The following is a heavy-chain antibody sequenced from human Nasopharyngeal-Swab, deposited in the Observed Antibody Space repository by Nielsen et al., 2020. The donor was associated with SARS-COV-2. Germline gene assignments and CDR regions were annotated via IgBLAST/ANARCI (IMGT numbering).Heavy chain of an antibody. Sequence: WIRQPPGKGLEWIGYIYYSGSTYYNPSLKSRVTISVDTSKNQFSLKLRSVTAADTAVYYCAREGNCRGGSCYSYFDYWGQGTLVTVSS. CDR2: IYYSGST. J-gene: IGHJ4*02. V-gene: IGHV4-30-4*01. CDR3: AREGNCRGGSCYSYFDY. D-gene: IGHD2-15*01.